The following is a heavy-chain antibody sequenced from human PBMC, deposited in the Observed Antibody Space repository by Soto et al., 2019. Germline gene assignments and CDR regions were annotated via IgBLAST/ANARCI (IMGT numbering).Heavy chain of an antibody. J-gene: IGHJ5*02. V-gene: IGHV3-9*01. CDR2: ISLNSDSV. D-gene: IGHD3-3*01. CDR3: AIFGVIVIRSANWFDP. CDR1: GFTFDDYD. Sequence: PGGSLRLSCVGSGFTFDDYDMHWVRQAPGKGLEWVSGISLNSDSVGYADSVKGRFTISRDNAKNSLYLQMNSLRSEDTALYYCAIFGVIVIRSANWFDPWGEGTLVTVSS.